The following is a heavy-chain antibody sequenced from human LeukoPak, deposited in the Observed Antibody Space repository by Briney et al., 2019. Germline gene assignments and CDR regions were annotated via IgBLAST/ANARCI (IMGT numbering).Heavy chain of an antibody. V-gene: IGHV4-4*07. CDR2: IYTSGST. CDR1: GVSISSYY. CDR3: ARSGRRGLLGTTVTTMRWFDP. D-gene: IGHD4-17*01. J-gene: IGHJ5*02. Sequence: SETLSLTCTVSGVSISSYYWSWIRQPAGKGLEWIGRIYTSGSTNYNPSLKSRVTMSVDTSKNQFSLKLSSVTAADTAVYYCARSGRRGLLGTTVTTMRWFDPWGQGTLVTVSS.